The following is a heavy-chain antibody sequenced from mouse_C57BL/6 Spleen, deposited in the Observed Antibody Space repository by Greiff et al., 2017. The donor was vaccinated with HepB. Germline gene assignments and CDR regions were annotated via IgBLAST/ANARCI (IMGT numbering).Heavy chain of an antibody. V-gene: IGHV1-82*01. CDR3: ARERPLYAMDY. D-gene: IGHD6-1*01. J-gene: IGHJ4*01. CDR1: GYAFSSSW. CDR2: IYPGDGDT. Sequence: VQLQQSGPELVKPGASVKISCKASGYAFSSSWMNWVKQRPGKGLEWIGRIYPGDGDTNYNGKFKGKATLTADKSSSTAYMQLSSLTSEDSAVYFCARERPLYAMDYWGQGTSVTVSS.